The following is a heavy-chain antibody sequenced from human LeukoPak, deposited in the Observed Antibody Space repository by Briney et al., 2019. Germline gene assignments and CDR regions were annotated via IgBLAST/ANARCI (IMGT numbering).Heavy chain of an antibody. D-gene: IGHD3-10*01. CDR2: IYYSGNT. Sequence: SETLSLTCSVSNGSISTYYCSWIRQSPGKGLEWIGYIYYSGNTNYNPSLQSRVTISLDTSKNQFSLKLSSVTAADTAVYYCARASGSGSYYGIDYSGQGTLVTVSS. V-gene: IGHV4-59*01. CDR3: ARASGSGSYYGIDY. J-gene: IGHJ4*02. CDR1: NGSISTYY.